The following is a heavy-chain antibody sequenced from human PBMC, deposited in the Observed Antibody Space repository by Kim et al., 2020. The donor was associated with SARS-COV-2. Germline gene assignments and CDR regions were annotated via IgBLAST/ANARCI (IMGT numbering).Heavy chain of an antibody. V-gene: IGHV4-34*01. D-gene: IGHD2-15*01. CDR1: GGSFSGYY. CDR3: ARLSAVVVVAGENYYFDY. Sequence: SETLSLTCAVYGGSFSGYYWSWIRQPPGKGLEWIGEINHSGSTNYNPSLKSRVTISVDTSKNQFSLKLSSVTAADTAVYYCARLSAVVVVAGENYYFDYWGQGTLVTVSS. CDR2: INHSGST. J-gene: IGHJ4*02.